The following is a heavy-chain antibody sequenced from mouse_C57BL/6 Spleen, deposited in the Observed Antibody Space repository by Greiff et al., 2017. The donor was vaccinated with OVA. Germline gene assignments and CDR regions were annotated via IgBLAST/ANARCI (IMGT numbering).Heavy chain of an antibody. CDR1: GYTFTDYN. V-gene: IGHV1-22*01. Sequence: EVQLQQSGPELVKPGASVKMSCKASGYTFTDYNMHWVKQSHGKSLEWIGYINPNNGGTSYNQKFKGKATLTVNKSSSTAYMELRSLTSEDSAVYYCARATTVVATDYAMDYWGQGTSVTVSS. D-gene: IGHD1-1*01. CDR2: INPNNGGT. J-gene: IGHJ4*01. CDR3: ARATTVVATDYAMDY.